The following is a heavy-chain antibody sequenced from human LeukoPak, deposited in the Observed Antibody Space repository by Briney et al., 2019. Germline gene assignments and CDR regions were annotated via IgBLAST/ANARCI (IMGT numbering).Heavy chain of an antibody. V-gene: IGHV3-7*01. CDR3: ARLYYYDRSGPGGFDP. CDR1: GFMLSSYW. CDR2: IKQDGSEK. J-gene: IGHJ5*02. D-gene: IGHD3-22*01. Sequence: PGGSLRLSCAGSGFMLSSYWMSWVRQAPGKGLEWVANIKQDGSEKYYVDSVKGRFTISRDNAKNSLYLQMNSLRAEDTAVYYCARLYYYDRSGPGGFDPWGQGTLVTVSS.